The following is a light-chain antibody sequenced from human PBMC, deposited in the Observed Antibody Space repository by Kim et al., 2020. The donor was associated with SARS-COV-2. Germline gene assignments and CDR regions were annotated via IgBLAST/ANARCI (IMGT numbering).Light chain of an antibody. J-gene: IGKJ2*01. CDR3: RQYGRSPENT. CDR2: GGS. Sequence: SPGERATLSCRASQSVTSRYLAWYQQKPSQAPRLLIYGGSSRATGVPDRFSGSGSGTEFTLTISRLEPEDLAVYYCRQYGRSPENTFGQGTKLEI. V-gene: IGKV3-20*01. CDR1: QSVTSRY.